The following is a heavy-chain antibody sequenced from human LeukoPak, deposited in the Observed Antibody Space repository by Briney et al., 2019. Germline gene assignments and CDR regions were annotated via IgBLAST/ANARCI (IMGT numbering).Heavy chain of an antibody. CDR1: GGSFSGYY. J-gene: IGHJ3*02. CDR3: ASEGTSRRYCSGGSCYLFRGSRNAFDI. V-gene: IGHV4-34*01. CDR2: INHSGST. D-gene: IGHD2-15*01. Sequence: SETLSLTCAVYGGSFSGYYRSWIRQPPGKGLEWIGEINHSGSTNYNPSLKSRVTISVDTSKNQFSLKLSSVTAADTAVYYCASEGTSRRYCSGGSCYLFRGSRNAFDIWGQGTMVTVSS.